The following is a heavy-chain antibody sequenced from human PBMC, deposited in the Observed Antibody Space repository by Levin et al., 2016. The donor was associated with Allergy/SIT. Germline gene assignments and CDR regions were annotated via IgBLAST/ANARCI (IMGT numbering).Heavy chain of an antibody. J-gene: IGHJ4*02. CDR3: ARDPGGSFDY. CDR2: ISANGASI. CDR1: GFTLSSYA. D-gene: IGHD3-10*01. Sequence: GESLKISCAASGFTLSSYAMSWLRQAPGKGLEWVSTISANGASINYADSVKGRFTISRDNSNNILYLRLNSLRVEDTAFYYCARDPGGSFDYWGQGTLVTVSS. V-gene: IGHV3-23*01.